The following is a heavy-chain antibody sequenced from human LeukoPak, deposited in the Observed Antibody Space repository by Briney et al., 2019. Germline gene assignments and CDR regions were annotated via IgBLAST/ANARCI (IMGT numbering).Heavy chain of an antibody. Sequence: GGSLRLSCAASGFTVSSYHMSWVRQAPWKGLEWVSTIYSGGSIYYADSVKGRFTISRDNSKNTLYLQINSLRAEDTAVYYCARGSRVTTRLDAFDIWGQGTMVTVSS. D-gene: IGHD4-17*01. CDR1: GFTVSSYH. CDR2: IYSGGSI. J-gene: IGHJ3*02. V-gene: IGHV3-53*01. CDR3: ARGSRVTTRLDAFDI.